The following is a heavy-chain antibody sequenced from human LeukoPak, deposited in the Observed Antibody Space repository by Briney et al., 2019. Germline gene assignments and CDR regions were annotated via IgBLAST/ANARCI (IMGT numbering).Heavy chain of an antibody. Sequence: SETLSLTCTVSGGSISSSSYYWGWIRQPPGKGLEWIGSIYYCGSTYYYPSLKSRVTISVDTSKNQFSLQLNSVTPEDTAVYYCARDTVAGNYFDYWGQGTLVTVSS. CDR1: GGSISSSSYY. CDR2: IYYCGST. CDR3: ARDTVAGNYFDY. J-gene: IGHJ4*02. V-gene: IGHV4-39*07. D-gene: IGHD6-19*01.